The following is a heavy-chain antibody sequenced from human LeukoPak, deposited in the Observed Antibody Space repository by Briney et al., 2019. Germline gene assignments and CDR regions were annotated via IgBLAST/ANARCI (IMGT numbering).Heavy chain of an antibody. V-gene: IGHV1-24*01. CDR2: FDPKDGET. CDR3: ATERASSKFWSGYWPPGY. J-gene: IGHJ4*02. Sequence: ASVKVSFKVSGYTLTELSMHWVRQAPGKGLEWMGGFDPKDGETIYAQKFQGRVTMTKDTSKDTAYMKLRSLRYKDTAVYYCATERASSKFWSGYWPPGYWGQGTLVTVSS. D-gene: IGHD3-3*01. CDR1: GYTLTELS.